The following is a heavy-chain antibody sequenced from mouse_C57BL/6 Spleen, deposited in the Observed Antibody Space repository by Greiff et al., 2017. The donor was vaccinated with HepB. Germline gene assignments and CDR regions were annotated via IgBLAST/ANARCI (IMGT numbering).Heavy chain of an antibody. CDR2: IDPENGDT. CDR3: TRGGGSPFAY. V-gene: IGHV14-4*01. Sequence: DVQLQESGAELVRPGASVKLSCTASGFNIKDDYMHWVKQRPEQGLEWIGWIDPENGDTEYASKFQGKATITADTSSNTAYLQLSSLTSEDTAVYYCTRGGGSPFAYWGQGTLVTVSA. CDR1: GFNIKDDY. J-gene: IGHJ3*01.